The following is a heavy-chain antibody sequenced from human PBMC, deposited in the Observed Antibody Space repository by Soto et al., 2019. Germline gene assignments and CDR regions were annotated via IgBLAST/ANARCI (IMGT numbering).Heavy chain of an antibody. Sequence: GGSLRLSCTASGFTFGDYAMSWFRQAPGKGLEWVGFIRSKAYGGTTEYAASVKGRFTISRDDSKSIAYLQMNSLKTEDTAVYYCTGSPAPYYYGMDVWGQGTTVTVSS. J-gene: IGHJ6*02. V-gene: IGHV3-49*03. CDR3: TGSPAPYYYGMDV. CDR2: IRSKAYGGTT. CDR1: GFTFGDYA. D-gene: IGHD3-10*01.